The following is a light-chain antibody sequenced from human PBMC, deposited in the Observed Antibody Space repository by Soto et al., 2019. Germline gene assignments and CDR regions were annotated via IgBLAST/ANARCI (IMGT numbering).Light chain of an antibody. J-gene: IGKJ1*01. CDR3: QQYGTFTT. Sequence: EIVLTQSPGTLSLSPGERATLSCRASQSVSSRSLAWYQQKPGQAPRLLIYGAFTRATGIPDRFSGSTSGTDFTLTISRLEPEEFAVYYCQQYGTFTTFGPGTKVDIK. CDR1: QSVSSRS. V-gene: IGKV3-20*01. CDR2: GAF.